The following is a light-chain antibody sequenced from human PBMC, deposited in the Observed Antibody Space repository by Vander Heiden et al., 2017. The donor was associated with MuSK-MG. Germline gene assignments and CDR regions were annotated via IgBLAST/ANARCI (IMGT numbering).Light chain of an antibody. CDR1: NSDVGGYNY. CDR2: DVS. CDR3: SSYTSRSTLV. V-gene: IGLV2-14*01. Sequence: QSALTQPASVAGSPGQSITIAITGTNSDVGGYNYVSWYQQHSGNAPKLMIYDVSMRPAGFANRLSGSKSGNTASLTICGRQAEDEADYYCSSYTSRSTLVFGGGTKLTVL. J-gene: IGLJ2*01.